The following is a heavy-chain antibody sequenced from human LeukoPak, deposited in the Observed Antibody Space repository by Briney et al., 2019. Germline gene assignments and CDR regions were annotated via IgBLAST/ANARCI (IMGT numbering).Heavy chain of an antibody. CDR2: ISSSSSYI. D-gene: IGHD5-24*01. CDR1: GFTFSSYS. Sequence: PGGSLRLSCAASGFTFSSYSMNWVRQAPGKGLEWVSSISSSSSYIYYADSVKGRFTISRDNAKNSLYLQMNSLRAEDTAVYYCARGGPGWLQLDFWGQGTLVTVSS. CDR3: ARGGPGWLQLDF. J-gene: IGHJ4*02. V-gene: IGHV3-21*04.